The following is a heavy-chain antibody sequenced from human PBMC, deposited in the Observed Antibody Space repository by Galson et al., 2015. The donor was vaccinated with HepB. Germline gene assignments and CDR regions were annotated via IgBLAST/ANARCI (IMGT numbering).Heavy chain of an antibody. Sequence: SVKVSCKASGGTFSSYAISWVRQAPGQGLEWMGGIIPIFGTANYAQKFQGRVTITADESTSTAYMELSSLRSEDTAVYYCARVGDYDFWSGYYGIFDYWGQGTLVTVSS. CDR2: IIPIFGTA. V-gene: IGHV1-69*13. J-gene: IGHJ4*02. CDR3: ARVGDYDFWSGYYGIFDY. D-gene: IGHD3-3*01. CDR1: GGTFSSYA.